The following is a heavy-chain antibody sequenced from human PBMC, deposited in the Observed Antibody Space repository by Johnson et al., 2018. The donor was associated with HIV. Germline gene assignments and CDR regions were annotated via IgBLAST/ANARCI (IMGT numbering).Heavy chain of an antibody. V-gene: IGHV3-30*18. J-gene: IGHJ3*02. CDR2: SSYDGTNK. Sequence: QVQLVESGGGVVQPGGSLRLSCAASGFTFSNYCMHWVRQAPGKGLEWVAVSSYDGTNKYYEDSVKGRFTISRDNSEKTLYLQMNSLRAEDTAVYYCAKDINWGGTALYIWGQGTMVTVSS. D-gene: IGHD7-27*01. CDR1: GFTFSNYC. CDR3: AKDINWGGTALYI.